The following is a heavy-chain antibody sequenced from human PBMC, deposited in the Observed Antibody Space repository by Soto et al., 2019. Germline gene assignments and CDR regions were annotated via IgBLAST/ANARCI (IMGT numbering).Heavy chain of an antibody. D-gene: IGHD6-13*01. J-gene: IGHJ6*03. CDR1: GFTFSSYD. CDR2: IGTAGDT. Sequence: HPGGSLRLSCAASGFTFSSYDMHWVRQATGKGLEWVSAIGTAGDTYYPGSVKGRFTISRENAKNSLYLQMNSLRAGDTAVYYCARANGAGYSSSWDYYYYYMDVWGKGTTVTVSS. V-gene: IGHV3-13*01. CDR3: ARANGAGYSSSWDYYYYYMDV.